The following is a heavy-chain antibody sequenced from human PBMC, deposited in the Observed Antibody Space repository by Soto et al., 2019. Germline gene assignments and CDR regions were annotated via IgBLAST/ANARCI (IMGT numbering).Heavy chain of an antibody. D-gene: IGHD3-22*01. J-gene: IGHJ5*02. CDR3: SRGDPYDSGRGFDP. Sequence: PSETLSLTCTVSGGSISSGDYYWSWIRQPPGKGLEWIGYIYYSGSTYYNPSLKSRVTISVDTSKNQFSLKLSSVTAADTAVYYCSRGDPYDSGRGFDPWGQGTLVTVSS. CDR2: IYYSGST. V-gene: IGHV4-30-4*01. CDR1: GGSISSGDYY.